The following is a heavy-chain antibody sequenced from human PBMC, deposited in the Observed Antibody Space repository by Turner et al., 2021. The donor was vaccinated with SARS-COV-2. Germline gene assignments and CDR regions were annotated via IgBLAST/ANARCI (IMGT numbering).Heavy chain of an antibody. CDR2: ISWVSAYS. V-gene: IGHV3-9*01. J-gene: IGHJ2*01. CDR1: CFNFEDYP. D-gene: IGHD4-4*01. CDR3: AKYSVTVSVSVDWYFDV. Sequence: EGQLVGSGGDSVHPGSTLRVSCSASCFNFEDYPMHWVRHSAGKGLELCAGISWVSAYSGYADSVKGRFPISRVNAKNSVFLEMIILRRVDTAFYYCAKYSVTVSVSVDWYFDVWGRGTQVSVSS.